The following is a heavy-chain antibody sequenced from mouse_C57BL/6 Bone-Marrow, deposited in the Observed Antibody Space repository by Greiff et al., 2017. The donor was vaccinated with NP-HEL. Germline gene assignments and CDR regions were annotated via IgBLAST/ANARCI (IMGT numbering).Heavy chain of an antibody. CDR3: ARKEDYDYAFAY. V-gene: IGHV1-64*01. D-gene: IGHD2-4*01. J-gene: IGHJ3*01. Sequence: QVQLQQSGAELVKPGASVKLSCKASGYTFTSYWMHWVKQRPGQGLEWIGMIHPNSGSTNYNEKFKSKATLTVDKSSSTAYMQLSSLTSEDSAVYYCARKEDYDYAFAYWGQGTLVTVSA. CDR2: IHPNSGST. CDR1: GYTFTSYW.